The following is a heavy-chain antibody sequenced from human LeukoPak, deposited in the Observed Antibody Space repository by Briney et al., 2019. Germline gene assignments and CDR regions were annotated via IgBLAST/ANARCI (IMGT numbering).Heavy chain of an antibody. CDR2: ISSSGYSI. CDR1: GFTFTDYY. J-gene: IGHJ4*02. Sequence: PGGSLRLSCAASGFTFTDYYMSWIRLAPGKGLEWVSYISSSGYSIYYADSVKGRFTISRDNVKNSLYLQMNSLRAEDTAIYYCARAKTSAYSYTFDYWGQGTLVTVSS. D-gene: IGHD5-18*01. CDR3: ARAKTSAYSYTFDY. V-gene: IGHV3-11*01.